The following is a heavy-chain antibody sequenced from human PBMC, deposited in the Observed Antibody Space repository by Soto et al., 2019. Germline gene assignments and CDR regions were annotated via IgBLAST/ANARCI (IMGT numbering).Heavy chain of an antibody. CDR1: GYSFTSYW. CDR3: ARGTAYSSSYYYGMDV. CDR2: IDPSDSYT. V-gene: IGHV5-10-1*01. D-gene: IGHD6-13*01. Sequence: PGESLKISCKGYGYSFTSYWISWVRQMPGKGLEWMGRIDPSDSYTNYSPSFQGHVTISADKSTSTAYLQWGSLKASDTAMYYCARGTAYSSSYYYGMDVWGQGTTVTVSS. J-gene: IGHJ6*02.